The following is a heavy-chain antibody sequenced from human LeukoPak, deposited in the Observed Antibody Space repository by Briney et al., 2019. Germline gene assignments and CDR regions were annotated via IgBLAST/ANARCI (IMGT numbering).Heavy chain of an antibody. J-gene: IGHJ3*02. CDR2: INPNSGTT. Sequence: ASVKVSCKASGYTFTAYYMHWVRQAPGQGLEWMGWINPNSGTTNYAQKFQDWVTMTRDTSISTAYLELTRLKSDDTAVYYCARYSWDAFYIWGQGTMVTVSS. CDR3: ARYSWDAFYI. CDR1: GYTFTAYY. D-gene: IGHD2-21*01. V-gene: IGHV1-2*04.